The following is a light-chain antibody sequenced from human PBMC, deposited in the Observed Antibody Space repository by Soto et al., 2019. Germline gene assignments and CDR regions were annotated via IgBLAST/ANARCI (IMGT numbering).Light chain of an antibody. J-gene: IGKJ1*01. V-gene: IGKV1-5*01. CDR1: QSISTW. CDR2: DAS. Sequence: DIQMTQSPSTLSASVGDRVTITCRASQSISTWLAWYQQKPGKAPKLLIYDASSLQSGVPPRFSGSGSGTEFLLAISSLQPDDFATNYCQQYNSYSLTFGQGTKVEIK. CDR3: QQYNSYSLT.